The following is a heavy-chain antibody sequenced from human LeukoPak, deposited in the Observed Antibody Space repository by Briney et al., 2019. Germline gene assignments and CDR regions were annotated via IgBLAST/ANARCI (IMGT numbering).Heavy chain of an antibody. CDR3: ARDPNPRDGQQLPFFDY. J-gene: IGHJ4*02. V-gene: IGHV3-53*01. D-gene: IGHD6-13*01. Sequence: GGSLRLSCAASGFTVSSNYMTWVRQAPGKGLEWVSVIYKSAITYYADTVRGRFTISRDNSKNTLYLQMNSLRAEDTAVYYCARDPNPRDGQQLPFFDYWGQGTLVTVSS. CDR1: GFTVSSNY. CDR2: IYKSAIT.